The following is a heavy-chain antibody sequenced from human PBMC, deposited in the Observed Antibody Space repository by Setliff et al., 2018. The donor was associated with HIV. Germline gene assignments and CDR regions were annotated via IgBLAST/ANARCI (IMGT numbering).Heavy chain of an antibody. Sequence: GASVKVSCKASGYTFTTYGITWVRQAPGQGLEWMGWISTYNGNTNYAQKFQGRVTMTTVTSTSTAYMELRSLRSDDTAVYYCARSYIAFLSTWYYGMDVWGQGTTVTVSS. J-gene: IGHJ6*02. CDR3: ARSYIAFLSTWYYGMDV. V-gene: IGHV1-18*01. D-gene: IGHD5-18*01. CDR2: ISTYNGNT. CDR1: GYTFTTYG.